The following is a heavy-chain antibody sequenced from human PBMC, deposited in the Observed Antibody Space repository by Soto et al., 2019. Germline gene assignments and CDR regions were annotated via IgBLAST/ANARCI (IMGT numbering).Heavy chain of an antibody. D-gene: IGHD2-2*01. CDR1: GFTFSSYA. Sequence: GGSLRLSCAASGFTFSSYAMSWVRQTPGKGLEWVSAISGSGGSTYYADSVKGRFTISRDNSKNTLYLQMNSLRAEDTAVYYCAKKTLYCSSTSCRAPFDYWGQGTLVTVSS. CDR3: AKKTLYCSSTSCRAPFDY. J-gene: IGHJ4*02. CDR2: ISGSGGST. V-gene: IGHV3-23*01.